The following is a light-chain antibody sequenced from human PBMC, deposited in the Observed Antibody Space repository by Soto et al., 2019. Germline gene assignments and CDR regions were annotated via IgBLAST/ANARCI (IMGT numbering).Light chain of an antibody. CDR1: SGDVGAYNY. V-gene: IGLV2-14*03. CDR2: DVS. Sequence: QSVLTQPASVSGSPGQSITISCTGTSGDVGAYNYVSWYQQHPGKAPKLMIYDVSKRPSGVSNRFSGSKSGNTASLTISGLQAEDEADYYCSSYTSSSTLVFGGGTQLTVL. J-gene: IGLJ2*01. CDR3: SSYTSSSTLV.